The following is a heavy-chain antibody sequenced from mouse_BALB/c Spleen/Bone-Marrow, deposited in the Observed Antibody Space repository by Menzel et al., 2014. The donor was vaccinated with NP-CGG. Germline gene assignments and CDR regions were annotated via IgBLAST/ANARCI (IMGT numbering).Heavy chain of an antibody. CDR3: AREGNLAY. CDR1: GFSLTNYG. CDR2: IWAGGST. D-gene: IGHD2-1*01. J-gene: IGHJ3*01. Sequence: QVQLKHSGPGLVAPSQSLSITCTVSGFSLTNYGVHWVRQPPGKGLEWLGIIWAGGSTNYNSALMSRLSISKDNSKSQVFLKMNSLQADDTAMYYCAREGNLAYWGQGTLVTVSA. V-gene: IGHV2-9*02.